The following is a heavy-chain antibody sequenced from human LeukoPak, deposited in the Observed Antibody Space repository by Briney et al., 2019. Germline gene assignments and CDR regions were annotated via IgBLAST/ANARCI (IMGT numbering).Heavy chain of an antibody. CDR2: INSDGSST. CDR1: GFTFSSYW. Sequence: GGSLRLSCAASGFTFSSYWRHWVRQAPGKGLVWISRINSDGSSTNYADSVKGRFTISRDNAKNTLYLQMNSLRAEDTAVYYCARGQQLVLYYYYYYGMDVWGQGTTVTVSS. J-gene: IGHJ6*02. V-gene: IGHV3-74*01. CDR3: ARGQQLVLYYYYYYGMDV. D-gene: IGHD6-6*01.